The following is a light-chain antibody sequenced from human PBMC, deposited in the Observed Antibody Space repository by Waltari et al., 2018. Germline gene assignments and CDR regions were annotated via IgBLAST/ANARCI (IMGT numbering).Light chain of an antibody. CDR2: GNN. CDR1: SSNIGAGYE. Sequence: QSVLTQPPSVSGAPGQRITISCTGTSSNIGAGYEVHWYLQLPGTAPKLLILGNNNRPSGVPDRFSASKSDTSASLAITGLQAEDEADYYCQSYDSSLSGVIFGGGTKLTVL. V-gene: IGLV1-40*01. CDR3: QSYDSSLSGVI. J-gene: IGLJ2*01.